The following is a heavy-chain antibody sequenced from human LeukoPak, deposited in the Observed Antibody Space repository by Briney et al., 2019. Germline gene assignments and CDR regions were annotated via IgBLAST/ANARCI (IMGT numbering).Heavy chain of an antibody. CDR3: ARENILSGGTDY. V-gene: IGHV4-59*10. J-gene: IGHJ4*02. CDR2: IYTSGST. Sequence: PSETLSLTCAVYGGSFSGYYWSWIRQPPGKGLEWIGRIYTSGSTNYNPSLKSRVTMSVDLSKNQVSLNLTSVTAADTATYFCARENILSGGTDYWGQGTLVTVSS. D-gene: IGHD3-9*01. CDR1: GGSFSGYY.